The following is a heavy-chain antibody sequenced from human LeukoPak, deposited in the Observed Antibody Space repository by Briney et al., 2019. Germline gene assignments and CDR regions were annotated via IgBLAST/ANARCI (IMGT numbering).Heavy chain of an antibody. CDR3: ATAYYDFWSGYRAGRATVGFDP. Sequence: GASVKVSCKVSGYTLTELSMHWVRQAPGKGLEWMGGFDPEDGETIYAQKFQGRVTMTEDTSTDTAYMELRSLRSEDTAVYYCATAYYDFWSGYRAGRATVGFDPWGQGTLVTVSS. J-gene: IGHJ5*02. CDR1: GYTLTELS. CDR2: FDPEDGET. D-gene: IGHD3-3*01. V-gene: IGHV1-24*01.